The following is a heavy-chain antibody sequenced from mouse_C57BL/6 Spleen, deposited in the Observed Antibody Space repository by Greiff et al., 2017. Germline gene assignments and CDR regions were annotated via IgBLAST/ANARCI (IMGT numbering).Heavy chain of an antibody. CDR3: ARRGDKIYTGADY. V-gene: IGHV1-54*01. CDR1: GYAFTNYL. Sequence: QVQLQQSGAELVRPGTSVKVSCKASGYAFTNYLIEWVKQRPGQGLEWIGVINPGSGGTNYNEKFKGKATLTADKSSSTAYMQLSSLTSEDSAVYFCARRGDKIYTGADYWGQGTTLTVSS. CDR2: INPGSGGT. J-gene: IGHJ2*01. D-gene: IGHD3-3*01.